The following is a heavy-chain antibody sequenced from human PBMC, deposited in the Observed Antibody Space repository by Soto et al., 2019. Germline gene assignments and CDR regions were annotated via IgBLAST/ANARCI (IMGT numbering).Heavy chain of an antibody. J-gene: IGHJ6*02. Sequence: QVQLVQSGAEVKKPGSSVKVSCKASGGTFSSYAISWVRQAPGQGLEWMGGIIPIFGTANYAKKFQVRVTITADESTSTAYMELSSLRSDATAVYYCARHVPAAGYYYGMDVWGQGTTVTVSS. CDR3: ARHVPAAGYYYGMDV. CDR2: IIPIFGTA. CDR1: GGTFSSYA. D-gene: IGHD2-2*01. V-gene: IGHV1-69*12.